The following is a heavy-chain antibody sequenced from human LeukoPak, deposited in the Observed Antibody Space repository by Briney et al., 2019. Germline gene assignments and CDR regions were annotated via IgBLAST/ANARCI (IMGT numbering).Heavy chain of an antibody. CDR1: GFTFSSYS. Sequence: GGSLRLSCAASGFTFSSYSMNWVRQAPGKGLEWVSYISSSSSTIYYADSVKGRFTISRDNAKNSLYLQMNSLRAEDTAVYYCARVPVVPAAIGIDYWGQGTLVTVSS. CDR3: ARVPVVPAAIGIDY. D-gene: IGHD2-2*02. J-gene: IGHJ4*02. CDR2: ISSSSSTI. V-gene: IGHV3-48*01.